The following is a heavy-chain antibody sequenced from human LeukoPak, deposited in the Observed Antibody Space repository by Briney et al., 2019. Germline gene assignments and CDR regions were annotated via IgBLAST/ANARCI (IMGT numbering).Heavy chain of an antibody. V-gene: IGHV3-30*18. CDR1: GFTFSSYG. Sequence: GGSLRLSCAASGFTFSSYGMYWVRQAPGKGLEWVADISYDGSNKYYGDPVKGRFTLSRDNSKNTLYLQMNSLRAEDTAVYYCAKDRSSLASVMAYSSINYWGQGTLVTVSS. CDR2: ISYDGSNK. J-gene: IGHJ4*02. D-gene: IGHD6-13*01. CDR3: AKDRSSLASVMAYSSINY.